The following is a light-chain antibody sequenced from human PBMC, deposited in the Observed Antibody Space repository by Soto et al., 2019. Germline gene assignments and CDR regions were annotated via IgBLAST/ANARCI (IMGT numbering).Light chain of an antibody. CDR1: SSDIGGDDF. CDR3: SSYTRYYTCV. V-gene: IGLV2-14*01. Sequence: QSALTQPASVSGSPGQSITISCTGSSSDIGGDDFVSWYQQHPGKAPKILIYEVSNRPSGASNRFSGSKSGYTASLTISGRQAEAEADYSCSSYTRYYTCVFGGGTKLTVL. CDR2: EVS. J-gene: IGLJ3*02.